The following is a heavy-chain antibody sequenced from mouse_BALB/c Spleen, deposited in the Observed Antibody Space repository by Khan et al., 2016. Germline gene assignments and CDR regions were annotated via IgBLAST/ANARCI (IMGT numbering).Heavy chain of an antibody. V-gene: IGHV3-6*02. Sequence: EVQLQESGPGLVKPSQSLSLTCSVTGYSITSGYYWNWIRQFPGNQLEWVGYISYDGSNNYNPSLKNRFSITRDTSRNQFFLKLNSVTTEDTATYYSARCYVGSIRYYFDYWGQGTTHSISS. D-gene: IGHD1-1*01. CDR3: ARCYVGSIRYYFDY. J-gene: IGHJ2*01. CDR2: ISYDGSN. CDR1: GYSITSGYY.